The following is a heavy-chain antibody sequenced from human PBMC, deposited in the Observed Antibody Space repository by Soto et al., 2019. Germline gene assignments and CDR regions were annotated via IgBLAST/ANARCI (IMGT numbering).Heavy chain of an antibody. CDR3: ASVRRNYYYYGMDV. V-gene: IGHV4-34*01. CDR1: GGSFSGYY. J-gene: IGHJ6*02. CDR2: INHSGST. Sequence: QVQLQQWGAGLLKPSETLSLTCAVYGGSFSGYYWSWIRQPPGKGLEWIGEINHSGSTNYNPSLKMRVTISVDTSKNQVYLKLSSVTAAATAVYYCASVRRNYYYYGMDVWGQGTTVTVSS.